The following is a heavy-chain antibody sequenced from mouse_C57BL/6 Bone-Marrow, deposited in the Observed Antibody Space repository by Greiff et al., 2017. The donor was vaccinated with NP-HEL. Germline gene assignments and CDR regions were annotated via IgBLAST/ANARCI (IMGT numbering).Heavy chain of an antibody. V-gene: IGHV1-81*01. CDR3: ARGTTVEYFDY. D-gene: IGHD1-1*01. CDR1: GYTFTSYG. CDR2: IYPRSGNT. J-gene: IGHJ2*01. Sequence: QVQLQQSGAELARPGASVKLSCKASGYTFTSYGISWVKQRTGQGLEWIGEIYPRSGNTYYNEKFKGKATLTAEKSSSTAYMQLSSLTSDDSAVYFCARGTTVEYFDYWGQGTTLTVSS.